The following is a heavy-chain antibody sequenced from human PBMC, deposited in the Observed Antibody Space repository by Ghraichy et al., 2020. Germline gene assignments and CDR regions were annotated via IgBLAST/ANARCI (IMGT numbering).Heavy chain of an antibody. CDR1: GFTVSRNY. J-gene: IGHJ6*02. Sequence: GSLRLSCAASGFTVSRNYLSWVRQAPGKGLEWVSVVYATNATYYAHSVKGRFTISRDTSKNTLYLQMNSLRAEDTAVYYCARSNYYDGSGYFNYYYYGMDVWAKGPRSPSP. CDR3: ARSNYYDGSGYFNYYYYGMDV. D-gene: IGHD3-22*01. CDR2: VYATNAT. V-gene: IGHV3-53*01.